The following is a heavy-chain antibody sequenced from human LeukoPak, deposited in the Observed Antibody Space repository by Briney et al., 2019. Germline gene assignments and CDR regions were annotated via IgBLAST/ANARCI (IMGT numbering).Heavy chain of an antibody. V-gene: IGHV1-8*03. D-gene: IGHD1-26*01. Sequence: GASVKVSCKASGYTFTSYDINWVRQATGQGLEWMGWMNPNSGNTGYAQKFQGRVTITRNTSISTAYMELSNLRSEDTAVYYCARGVPNSGSYLLDYWGQGTLVTVSS. J-gene: IGHJ4*02. CDR2: MNPNSGNT. CDR1: GYTFTSYD. CDR3: ARGVPNSGSYLLDY.